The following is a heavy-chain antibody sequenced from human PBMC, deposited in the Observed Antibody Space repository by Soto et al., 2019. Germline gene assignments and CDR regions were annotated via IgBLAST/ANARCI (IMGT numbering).Heavy chain of an antibody. CDR2: IKQDGSEK. J-gene: IGHJ4*02. CDR1: GFTFSSYW. CDR3: ARTNGAYSNYFDY. Sequence: PGGSLRLSCAASGFTFSSYWMSWVRQAPGKGLEWVANIKQDGSEKYYVESVKGRFTISRDNAKNSLYLQMNSLRAEDTAVYYCARTNGAYSNYFDYWGQGTLVTVSS. D-gene: IGHD2-8*01. V-gene: IGHV3-7*02.